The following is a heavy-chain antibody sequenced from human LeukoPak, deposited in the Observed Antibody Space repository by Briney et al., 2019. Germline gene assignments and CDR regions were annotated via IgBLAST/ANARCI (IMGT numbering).Heavy chain of an antibody. D-gene: IGHD3-9*01. Sequence: ASVKVSFTASGYTFTIYGISWVRQAPGQGLEWMGWISAYNGNTNYAQKLQGRVTMTTDTSTSTAYMELRSLRSDDTAVYYCARDLYDILTGYYDYYYYYYMDVWGKGTTVTVSS. CDR2: ISAYNGNT. CDR3: ARDLYDILTGYYDYYYYYYMDV. J-gene: IGHJ6*03. CDR1: GYTFTIYG. V-gene: IGHV1-18*01.